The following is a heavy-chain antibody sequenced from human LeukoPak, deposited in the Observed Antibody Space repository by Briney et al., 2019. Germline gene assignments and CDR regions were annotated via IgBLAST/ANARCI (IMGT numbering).Heavy chain of an antibody. CDR1: GFTVITND. Sequence: GGSLRLSCAASGFTVITNDMTWVRQAPGKGLEWVSVLYSDGNTKYADSVQGRFIISRDNSKNTLYPEMNSLRPDDTAVYYCARGVEPLAANTLAYWGQGTLVTVSS. D-gene: IGHD1-14*01. CDR3: ARGVEPLAANTLAY. V-gene: IGHV3-53*01. J-gene: IGHJ4*02. CDR2: LYSDGNT.